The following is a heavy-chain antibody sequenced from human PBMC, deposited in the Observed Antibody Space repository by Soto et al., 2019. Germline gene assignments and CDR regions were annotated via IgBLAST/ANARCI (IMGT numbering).Heavy chain of an antibody. CDR2: INPNSGGT. CDR3: ARGRVVVPAAMRTQKYNWFDP. J-gene: IGHJ5*02. D-gene: IGHD2-2*01. CDR1: GYTFSGYY. V-gene: IGHV1-2*04. Sequence: GASVKVSCKAAGYTFSGYYMHLVRQAPGQGLEWMGWINPNSGGTNYAQKFQGWVTMTRDTSISTAYMELSRLRSDDTAVYYCARGRVVVPAAMRTQKYNWFDPWGQGTLVTVSS.